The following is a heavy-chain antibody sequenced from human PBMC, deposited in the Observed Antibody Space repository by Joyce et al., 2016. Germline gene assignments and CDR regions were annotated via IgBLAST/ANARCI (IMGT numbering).Heavy chain of an antibody. J-gene: IGHJ4*02. CDR2: ISAYTGNT. CDR1: GYTFTTYG. D-gene: IGHD2-2*01. V-gene: IGHV1-18*01. CDR3: ARDLGVAPADPDY. Sequence: QVHLVQSGAEVKKPGASVKVSCKASGYTFTTYGISWVRQAPGQGLEWMEWISAYTGNTNDPQKLQGRVTMTTDTATSTAYMELRSLRSDDTAMYYCARDLGVAPADPDYWGQGTLVTVSS.